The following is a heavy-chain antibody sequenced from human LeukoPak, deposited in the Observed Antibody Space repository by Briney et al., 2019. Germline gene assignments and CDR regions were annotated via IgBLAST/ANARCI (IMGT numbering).Heavy chain of an antibody. V-gene: IGHV3-21*01. Sequence: PGGSLRLSCAASGFTFSSYSMNWVCQAPGKGLEWVSSISSSSSYIYYADSVKGRFTITRDNAKNSLYLQMNSLRAEDTAVYYCARDLSDSGYYYHKGGEFDYWGQGTLVTVSS. CDR2: ISSSSSYI. CDR1: GFTFSSYS. D-gene: IGHD3-22*01. CDR3: ARDLSDSGYYYHKGGEFDY. J-gene: IGHJ4*02.